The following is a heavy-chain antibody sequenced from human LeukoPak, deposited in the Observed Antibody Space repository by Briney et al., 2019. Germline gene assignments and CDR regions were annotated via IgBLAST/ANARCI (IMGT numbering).Heavy chain of an antibody. CDR2: ISYDGGNK. CDR1: GFTFNNYA. D-gene: IGHD3-22*01. Sequence: GGSLRLSCAASGFTFNNYAMHWVRQAPGKGLEWVAVISYDGGNKYYADSVKGRFTISRDNSKNTLYLQMNSLRAEDTAVFYCARDPMIVVVITTWGFDYWGQGTLVTVSS. J-gene: IGHJ4*02. CDR3: ARDPMIVVVITTWGFDY. V-gene: IGHV3-30-3*01.